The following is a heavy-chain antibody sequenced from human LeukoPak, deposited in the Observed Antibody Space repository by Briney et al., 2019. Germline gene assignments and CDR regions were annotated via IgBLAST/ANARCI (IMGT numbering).Heavy chain of an antibody. CDR1: GYTFTGYY. D-gene: IGHD3-22*01. J-gene: IGHJ3*02. CDR2: INPNSGGT. Sequence: ASVKVSCKASGYTFTGYYMHWVRQAPGQGLEWMGWINPNSGGTNYAQKFQGRVTMTRDTSISIAYMELSRLRSDDTAVYYCARRAHDSSGYLDAFDIWGQGTMVTVSS. V-gene: IGHV1-2*02. CDR3: ARRAHDSSGYLDAFDI.